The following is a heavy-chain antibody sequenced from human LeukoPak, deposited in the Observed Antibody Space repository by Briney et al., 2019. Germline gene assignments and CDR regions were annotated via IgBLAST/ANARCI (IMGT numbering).Heavy chain of an antibody. V-gene: IGHV4-39*07. CDR1: GGSISSSTYY. CDR2: IYHSGST. D-gene: IGHD6-19*01. Sequence: SETLSLTCTVSGGSISSSTYYWGWIRQPPGKGLDWVGSIYHSGSTYYNPSLKSRVTISVDTSKNQFSLKLSSVTAADTAVYYCARTTGGWWNYFDYWGQGALVTVSS. J-gene: IGHJ4*02. CDR3: ARTTGGWWNYFDY.